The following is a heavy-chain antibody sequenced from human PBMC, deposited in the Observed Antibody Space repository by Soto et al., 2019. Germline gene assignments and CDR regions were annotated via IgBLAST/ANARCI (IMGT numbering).Heavy chain of an antibody. D-gene: IGHD2-15*01. Sequence: SETLSLTCAVSGDSISSYYWSWIRQPPGKGLEWIGYINDSGTTNYNPSLKSRVTISVDTSNSQLSLNLNSVTAADTAVYYCARGAGWWDYWGQGTLVTVSS. J-gene: IGHJ4*02. CDR3: ARGAGWWDY. CDR2: INDSGTT. CDR1: GDSISSYY. V-gene: IGHV4-59*01.